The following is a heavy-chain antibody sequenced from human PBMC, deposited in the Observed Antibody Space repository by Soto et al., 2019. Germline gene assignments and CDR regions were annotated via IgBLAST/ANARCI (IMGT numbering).Heavy chain of an antibody. D-gene: IGHD7-27*01. CDR2: INPDNGNT. V-gene: IGHV1-3*01. Sequence: GASVKVSCKASGYTFTSYAMHWVRQAPGQRLEWMGWINPDNGNTKYSQKFQGRVTITRDTSASTAYMELSRLRSEDTAVYSCARWRLGITEEYAFDIWGQGTMVTVSS. CDR3: ARWRLGITEEYAFDI. CDR1: GYTFTSYA. J-gene: IGHJ3*02.